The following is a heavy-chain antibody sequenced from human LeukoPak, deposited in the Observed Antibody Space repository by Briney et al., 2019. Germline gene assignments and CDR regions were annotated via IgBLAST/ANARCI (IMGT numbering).Heavy chain of an antibody. J-gene: IGHJ3*02. CDR1: GFTFSSYG. Sequence: GRSLRLSRAASGFTFSSYGMHWVRQAPGKGLEWVAVISYDGSNKYYADSVKGRFTISRDNSKNTLYLQMNSLRAEDTAVYYCAKGFRGAINDAFDIWGQGTMVTVSS. D-gene: IGHD3-10*01. CDR3: AKGFRGAINDAFDI. CDR2: ISYDGSNK. V-gene: IGHV3-30*18.